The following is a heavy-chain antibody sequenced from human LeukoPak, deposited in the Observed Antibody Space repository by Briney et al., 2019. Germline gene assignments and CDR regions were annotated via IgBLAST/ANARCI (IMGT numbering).Heavy chain of an antibody. Sequence: KASETLSLTCAVYGGSFSGYYWSWIRQPPGKGLEWIGEINHSGSTNYNPSLKSRVTISVDTSKNQFSLKLSSVTAADTAVYYCARPGMYSLTFDIWGQGTMVTVSS. J-gene: IGHJ3*02. CDR1: GGSFSGYY. D-gene: IGHD2-21*01. CDR2: INHSGST. V-gene: IGHV4-34*01. CDR3: ARPGMYSLTFDI.